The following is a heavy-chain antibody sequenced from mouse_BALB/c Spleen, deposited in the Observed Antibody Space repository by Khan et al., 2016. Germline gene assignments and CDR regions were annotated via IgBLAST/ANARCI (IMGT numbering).Heavy chain of an antibody. CDR1: GFSLTTYD. D-gene: IGHD2-3*01. V-gene: IGHV2-9*02. Sequence: QMQLEESGPGLVAPSQSLSITCTVSGFSLTTYDLHWVRQPPGKGLKWLGVIWAGGSTNYNSALMSRLSISKDNSKSQVFLKMNSLQTDDTAMYYCARVQFGYYDYFDFWGQGTTLAVSS. CDR3: ARVQFGYYDYFDF. CDR2: IWAGGST. J-gene: IGHJ2*01.